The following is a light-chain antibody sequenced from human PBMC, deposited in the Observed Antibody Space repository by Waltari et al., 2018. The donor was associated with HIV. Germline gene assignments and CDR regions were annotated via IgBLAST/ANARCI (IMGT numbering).Light chain of an antibody. Sequence: QSVLTQPPSASATPGKRVAISGSGDWQDIGSNFVYWDGLLPATHPKLLSSRNDQRPSGDPDRFPGSKFDASASLAVTELRSEDEATYFLPTWDNSLYTFIFCGGTRLTVL. V-gene: IGLV1-47*01. J-gene: IGLJ2*01. CDR1: WQDIGSNF. CDR3: PTWDNSLYTFI. CDR2: RND.